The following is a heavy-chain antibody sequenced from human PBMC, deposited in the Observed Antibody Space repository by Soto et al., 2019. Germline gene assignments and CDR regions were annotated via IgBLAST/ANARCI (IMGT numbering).Heavy chain of an antibody. CDR1: GFTFNSYS. V-gene: IGHV3-21*01. Sequence: GGSLRLSCAASGFTFNSYSVNGVRQAPGKGLEWVASISSGSVYIDFADSVKGRFTISRDDVTNSVSLQMDSLRVEDTGIYYCARYDAFKAFDLWGQGTMVTVSS. D-gene: IGHD1-1*01. J-gene: IGHJ3*01. CDR3: ARYDAFKAFDL. CDR2: ISSGSVYI.